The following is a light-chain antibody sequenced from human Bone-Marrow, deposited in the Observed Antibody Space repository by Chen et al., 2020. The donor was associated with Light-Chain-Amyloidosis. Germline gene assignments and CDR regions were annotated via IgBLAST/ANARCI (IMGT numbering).Light chain of an antibody. Sequence: QLVLTQSPSASASLGASVTLTCTLSSGRTYYDIAWHQQQPGKGPRYLMQLNSDARHIRGDGVPDRFSGSSSGDERYLTISSLQSDDEADYYCQTWATGIRVFGGGTKLTVL. V-gene: IGLV4-69*01. CDR2: LNSDARH. CDR1: SGRTYYD. J-gene: IGLJ3*02. CDR3: QTWATGIRV.